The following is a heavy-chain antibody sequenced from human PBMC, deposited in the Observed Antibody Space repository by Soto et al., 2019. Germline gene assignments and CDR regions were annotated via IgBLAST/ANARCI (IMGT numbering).Heavy chain of an antibody. V-gene: IGHV1-69*13. J-gene: IGHJ5*02. Sequence: SVKVSFKASGGTFSNSAIYWVRQAPGQGLVWMGGFNPIFGAPYYAQTFQGRVTITADESTGTVYMDLSSLRSEDTAVYYCAVGNSTTYSWFDPWGQGTLVTVSS. CDR2: FNPIFGAP. D-gene: IGHD1-7*01. CDR1: GGTFSNSA. CDR3: AVGNSTTYSWFDP.